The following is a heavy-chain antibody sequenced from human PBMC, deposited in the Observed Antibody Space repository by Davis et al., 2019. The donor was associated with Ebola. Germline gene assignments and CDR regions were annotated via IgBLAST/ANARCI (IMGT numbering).Heavy chain of an antibody. D-gene: IGHD3-22*01. Sequence: ASVQVSCRASGYRFTSYYMHWVRQAPGKGLERMGIINPITGGTSYAQNFQVRVNMTRDTSTSTVYMELSSLRSEDTAVYYCAREGGRYYDSSGYVFDIWGQGTMVKVSS. CDR2: INPITGGT. V-gene: IGHV1-46*01. J-gene: IGHJ3*02. CDR1: GYRFTSYY. CDR3: AREGGRYYDSSGYVFDI.